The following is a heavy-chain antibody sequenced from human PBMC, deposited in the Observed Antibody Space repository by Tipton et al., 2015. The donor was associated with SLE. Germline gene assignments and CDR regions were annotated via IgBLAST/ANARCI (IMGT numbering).Heavy chain of an antibody. J-gene: IGHJ4*02. CDR2: IWYDGSNK. Sequence: SLRLSCAASGFTFSSYGMHWVRQALGKGLEWVAVIWYDGSNKYYADSVKGRFTISRDNSKNTLYLQMNSLRAEDTAVYYCARDYAAAASLDVWGQGTLVTVSS. CDR1: GFTFSSYG. D-gene: IGHD6-13*01. V-gene: IGHV3-33*01. CDR3: ARDYAAAASLDV.